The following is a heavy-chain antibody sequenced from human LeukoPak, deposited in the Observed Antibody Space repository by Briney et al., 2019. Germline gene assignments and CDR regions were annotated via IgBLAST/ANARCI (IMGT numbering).Heavy chain of an antibody. V-gene: IGHV3-9*01. CDR1: GFTFDDYA. D-gene: IGHD4-17*01. Sequence: PGGSLRLSCAASGFTFDDYAMHWVRQAPGKGLEWVSGISWNSGSIGYADSVKGRFTISRGNAKNSLYLQMNSLRAEDTAVYYCASGLNTVTVPFDYWGQGTLVTVSS. CDR3: ASGLNTVTVPFDY. J-gene: IGHJ4*02. CDR2: ISWNSGSI.